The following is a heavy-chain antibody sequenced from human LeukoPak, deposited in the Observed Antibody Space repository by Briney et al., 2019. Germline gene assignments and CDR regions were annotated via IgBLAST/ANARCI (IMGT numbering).Heavy chain of an antibody. V-gene: IGHV3-7*03. D-gene: IGHD2/OR15-2a*01. J-gene: IGHJ4*02. Sequence: GPLRLSCEASGFTFRNYWLSWVRQAPGKGLEWVANIKQDGSEKYYMESAKGRFTISRDNGKNSLYLQMNTLRAEDTAIYYCAREIVITDNFDYWGQGTLVTVSS. CDR1: GFTFRNYW. CDR3: AREIVITDNFDY. CDR2: IKQDGSEK.